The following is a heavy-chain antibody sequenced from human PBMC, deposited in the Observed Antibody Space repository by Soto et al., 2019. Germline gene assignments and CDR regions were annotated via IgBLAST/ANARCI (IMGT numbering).Heavy chain of an antibody. CDR1: GYTFTSYY. CDR3: ARALPYYYDSSGPTGDY. V-gene: IGHV1-46*03. CDR2: INPSGGST. J-gene: IGHJ4*02. D-gene: IGHD3-22*01. Sequence: ASVKVSCKASGYTFTSYYMHWVRQAPGQGLEWMGIINPSGGSTSYAQKFQGRVTMTRDTSTSTVYMELSSLRSEDTAVYYCARALPYYYDSSGPTGDYWGQGTLVTVSS.